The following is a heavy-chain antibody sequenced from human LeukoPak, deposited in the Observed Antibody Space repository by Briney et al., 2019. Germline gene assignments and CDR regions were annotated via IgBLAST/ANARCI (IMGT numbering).Heavy chain of an antibody. CDR3: ARSRGGYCSSTSCYTLRSIFDY. V-gene: IGHV4-4*07. CDR1: GGSISSYY. J-gene: IGHJ4*02. D-gene: IGHD2-2*02. Sequence: SETLSLTCSVSGGSISSYYWSWIRQPAGKGLEWIGRIYTTGSTNYSPSLKSRVTMSVDTSKNQFSLKLSSVTAADTALYYCARSRGGYCSSTSCYTLRSIFDYWGQGTLVTVSS. CDR2: IYTTGST.